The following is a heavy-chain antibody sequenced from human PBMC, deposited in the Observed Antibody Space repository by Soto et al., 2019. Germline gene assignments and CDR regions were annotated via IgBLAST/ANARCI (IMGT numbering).Heavy chain of an antibody. CDR3: VRDGRSRWHFDF. CDR2: VRQDGSQK. Sequence: GGSLRLSCEASGVTFRSYWMSWVRQAPGKGLEWVANVRQDGSQKFLVDSVEGLFTSSRDNAKNSRDLQIKSLRGEATAVYYCVRDGRSRWHFDFWGQGTLVTVSS. D-gene: IGHD6-19*01. CDR1: GVTFRSYW. V-gene: IGHV3-7*01. J-gene: IGHJ4*02.